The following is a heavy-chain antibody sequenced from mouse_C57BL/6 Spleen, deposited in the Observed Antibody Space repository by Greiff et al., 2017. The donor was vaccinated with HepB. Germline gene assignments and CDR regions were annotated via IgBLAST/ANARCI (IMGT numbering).Heavy chain of an antibody. J-gene: IGHJ4*01. V-gene: IGHV1-59*01. Sequence: QVQLQQPGAELVRPGTSVKLSCKASGYTFTSYWMHWVKQRPGQGLEWIGVIDPSDSYTNYNQKFKGKATLTVDTSSSTAYMQLSSLTSEDSAVYYCARYYSNSHEDYWGQGTSVTVSS. CDR2: IDPSDSYT. CDR1: GYTFTSYW. D-gene: IGHD2-5*01. CDR3: ARYYSNSHEDY.